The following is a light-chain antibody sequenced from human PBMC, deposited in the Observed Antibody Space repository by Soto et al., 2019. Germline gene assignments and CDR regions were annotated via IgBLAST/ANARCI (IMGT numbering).Light chain of an antibody. V-gene: IGKV1-8*01. Sequence: AIRMTQSPSSLSASTGDRVTITCRASQGISRYLAWYQQKPGKAPKLLIYAASTLQSGDPSRFSGSGSGTDFNLTISCLKSEDFATYYCQQYYSYLALTFGGGNKVDIK. CDR3: QQYYSYLALT. J-gene: IGKJ4*02. CDR1: QGISRY. CDR2: AAS.